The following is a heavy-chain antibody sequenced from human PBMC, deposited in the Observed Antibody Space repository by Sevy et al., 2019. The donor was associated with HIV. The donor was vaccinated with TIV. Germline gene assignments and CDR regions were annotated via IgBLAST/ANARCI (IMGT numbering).Heavy chain of an antibody. CDR1: NGSFSGYY. CDR3: GRSGSYYQVSWFDA. V-gene: IGHV4-34*10. J-gene: IGHJ5*02. CDR2: INHSGST. Sequence: SETLSLTCGVYNGSFSGYYWSWIRQSPEKGLEWIGQINHSGSTNYNPSLKSRITISIDMSKSQFSLNLSSVTAADTAIYYCGRSGSYYQVSWFDAWGQGTLVTVSS. D-gene: IGHD3-10*01.